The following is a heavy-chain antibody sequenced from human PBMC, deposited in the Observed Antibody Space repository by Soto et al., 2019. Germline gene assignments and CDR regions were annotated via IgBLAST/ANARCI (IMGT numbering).Heavy chain of an antibody. Sequence: SETLSLTCTVSGGSISSYYWSWIRQPPGKGLEWIGYIYYSGSTNHNPSLKSRVTISVDTSKNQFSLKLRSATAADTAVYYCARDRRYSYGPPSAFQIWGQGTRVTVSS. J-gene: IGHJ3*02. V-gene: IGHV4-59*01. CDR1: GGSISSYY. D-gene: IGHD5-18*01. CDR2: IYYSGST. CDR3: ARDRRYSYGPPSAFQI.